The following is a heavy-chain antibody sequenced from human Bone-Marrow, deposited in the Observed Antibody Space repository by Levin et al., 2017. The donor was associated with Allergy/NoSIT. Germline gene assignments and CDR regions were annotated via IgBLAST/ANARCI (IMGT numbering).Heavy chain of an antibody. CDR3: AKDQHRGQQLSYYYGLDV. CDR1: GFTFSSYG. J-gene: IGHJ6*02. Sequence: CAASGFTFSSYGMHWVRQAPGKGLEWVAVISYDGSNKYYADSVKGRFTISRDNSKNTLYLQMNSLRPEDTAVYYCAKDQHRGQQLSYYYGLDVWGQGTTVTVSS. V-gene: IGHV3-30*18. D-gene: IGHD3-16*02. CDR2: ISYDGSNK.